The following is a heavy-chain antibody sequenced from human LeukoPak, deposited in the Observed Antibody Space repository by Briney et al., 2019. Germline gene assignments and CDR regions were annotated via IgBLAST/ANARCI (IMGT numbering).Heavy chain of an antibody. CDR2: FDPEDGET. J-gene: IGHJ3*02. V-gene: IGHV1-24*01. CDR1: GYTFTGYY. Sequence: ASVKVSCKASGYTFTGYYMHWVRQAPGKGLEWMGGFDPEDGETIYAQKFQGRVTMTEDTSTDTAYMELSSLRSEDTAVYYCATVNVDGVTNAFDIWGQGTMVTVSS. CDR3: ATVNVDGVTNAFDI. D-gene: IGHD3-3*01.